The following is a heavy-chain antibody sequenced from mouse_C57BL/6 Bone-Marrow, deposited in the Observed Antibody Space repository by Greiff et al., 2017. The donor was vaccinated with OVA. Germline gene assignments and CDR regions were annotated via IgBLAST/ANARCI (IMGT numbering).Heavy chain of an antibody. CDR1: GFTFSDYG. V-gene: IGHV5-17*01. Sequence: EVKVVESGGGLVKPGGSLKLSCAASGFTFSDYGMHWVRQAPEKGLEWVAYISSGSSTIYYADTVKGRFTISRDNAKNTLFLQMTRLRSEDTAMYYCAKNYGSSLYAMDYWGQGTSVTVSS. CDR2: ISSGSSTI. J-gene: IGHJ4*01. D-gene: IGHD1-1*01. CDR3: AKNYGSSLYAMDY.